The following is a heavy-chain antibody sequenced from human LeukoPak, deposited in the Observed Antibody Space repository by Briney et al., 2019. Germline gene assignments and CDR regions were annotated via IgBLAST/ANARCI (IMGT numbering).Heavy chain of an antibody. D-gene: IGHD1-7*01. V-gene: IGHV4-34*01. CDR1: GGSFSNYY. Sequence: SETLSLTCAVYGGSFSNYYWSWIRQPPGKGLEWIGEINDSGRTNYNPSLMNRVTVSVDTSKNQFSLRLTSVTATDTAVYYCARRWNYGRNYYIDVWGKGATVSVSS. CDR3: ARRWNYGRNYYIDV. CDR2: INDSGRT. J-gene: IGHJ6*03.